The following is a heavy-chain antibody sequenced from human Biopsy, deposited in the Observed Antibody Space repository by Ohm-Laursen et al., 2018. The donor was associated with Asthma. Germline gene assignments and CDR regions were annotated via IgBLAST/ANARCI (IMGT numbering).Heavy chain of an antibody. J-gene: IGHJ4*02. CDR1: GGSITSSSYY. D-gene: IGHD3-22*01. CDR3: VRHQYSSSWSTFDY. V-gene: IGHV4-39*01. CDR2: MYHSGSP. Sequence: TLSLTCTVSGGSITSSSYYWGWIRQPPGKGMEWIGRMYHSGSPYYHPSLKSRATISVDTSKNQLSLKRSSVTAADTAVYFCVRHQYSSSWSTFDYWGQGALVTVSS.